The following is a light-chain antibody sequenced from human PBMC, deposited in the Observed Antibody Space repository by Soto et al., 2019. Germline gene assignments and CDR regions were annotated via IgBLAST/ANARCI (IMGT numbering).Light chain of an antibody. CDR3: QQYYSIPPT. V-gene: IGKV4-1*01. CDR1: QSVLSSSNNKNY. Sequence: DIVMTQSPDSLAVSLGERATINCKSSQSVLSSSNNKNYLAWYQQKPGQPPKLLIYWASTRESGVPDRFSGSGSGTDFTLTISSLQAEDVAVYYCQQYYSIPPTFDQGTKVDIK. CDR2: WAS. J-gene: IGKJ1*01.